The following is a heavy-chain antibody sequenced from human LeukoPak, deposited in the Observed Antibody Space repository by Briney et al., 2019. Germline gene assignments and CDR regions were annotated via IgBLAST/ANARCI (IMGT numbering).Heavy chain of an antibody. CDR1: GFTCSIYS. V-gene: IGHV3-64D*06. CDR2: ISRNGGST. D-gene: IGHD4/OR15-4a*01. Sequence: GVSLRLSCAASGFTCSIYSMNWVRQAPGKGLEYVSGISRNGGSTYYADSVKGRFTISRDNSKNTLYLQMSSLRAEDTAVYYCVKESGFMVAPNSAFDIWGQGTMVTVSS. CDR3: VKESGFMVAPNSAFDI. J-gene: IGHJ3*02.